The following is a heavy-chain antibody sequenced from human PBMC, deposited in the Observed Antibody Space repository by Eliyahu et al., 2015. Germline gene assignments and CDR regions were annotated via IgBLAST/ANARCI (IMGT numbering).Heavy chain of an antibody. Sequence: EVQLVESGGGLVQPGGSLXLSCXASGFTFSSYSXNWVRQAPGKGLEWVSYISSSSSTIYYADSVKGRFTISRDNXKNSLYLQMNSLRDEDTAVYYCSISGPKFDYWGQGTLVTVSS. J-gene: IGHJ4*02. CDR3: SISGPKFDY. CDR1: GFTFSSYS. V-gene: IGHV3-48*02. CDR2: ISSSSSTI.